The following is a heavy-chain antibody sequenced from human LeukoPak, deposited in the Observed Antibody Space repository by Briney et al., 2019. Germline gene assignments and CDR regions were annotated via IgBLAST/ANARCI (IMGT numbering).Heavy chain of an antibody. J-gene: IGHJ4*02. CDR3: ARRGIYEILTGEENDY. D-gene: IGHD3-9*01. CDR1: GYSFTSYW. CDR2: IYPGDSDT. V-gene: IGHV5-51*01. Sequence: GESLKISCKGSGYSFTSYWIGWVRQMPGKGLEWMGIIYPGDSDTRYSPSFQGQVTISADKSISTAYLQWSSLKASDTAMYYCARRGIYEILTGEENDYWGQGTLVTASS.